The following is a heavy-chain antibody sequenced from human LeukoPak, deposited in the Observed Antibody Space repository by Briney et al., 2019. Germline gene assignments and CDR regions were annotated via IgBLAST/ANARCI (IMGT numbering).Heavy chain of an antibody. J-gene: IGHJ4*02. Sequence: PGGSLRLSCAASGFTFSSYAMHWVRQAPGKGLEWVAVISYDGSNKYYADSVKGRFTISRDNSKNTLYLQMNSLRAEDTAVYYCARLDILTGYWSEYYFDYWGQGTLVTVSS. CDR3: ARLDILTGYWSEYYFDY. D-gene: IGHD3-9*01. CDR1: GFTFSSYA. CDR2: ISYDGSNK. V-gene: IGHV3-30-3*01.